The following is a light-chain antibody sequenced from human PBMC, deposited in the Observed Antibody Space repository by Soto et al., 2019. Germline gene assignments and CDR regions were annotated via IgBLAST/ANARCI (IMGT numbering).Light chain of an antibody. Sequence: EVGLTQSPATLSLSPGERATLSCRASENVRTFVDWYQQKPGQAPRLLIYGASNRATGIPARFSGSGSGTDFTLTISNLEPEDFAVYYCQQFNNWPHTFGQGTRLEIK. CDR1: ENVRTF. CDR3: QQFNNWPHT. J-gene: IGKJ2*01. CDR2: GAS. V-gene: IGKV3-11*01.